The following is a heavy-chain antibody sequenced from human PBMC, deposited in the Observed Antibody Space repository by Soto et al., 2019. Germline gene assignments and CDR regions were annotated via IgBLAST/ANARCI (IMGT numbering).Heavy chain of an antibody. CDR2: IWYDGSNK. CDR1: GFTFSSYG. CDR3: ARDIPAPSD. V-gene: IGHV3-33*01. Sequence: QVQLVESGGGVVQPGRSLRLSCAASGFTFSSYGMHWVRQAPGKGLEWVAVIWYDGSNKYYADSVKGRFTISRDNSKNTLYLQMNSLRAEDTAVYYCARDIPAPSDWGQGTMVTVSS. J-gene: IGHJ3*01.